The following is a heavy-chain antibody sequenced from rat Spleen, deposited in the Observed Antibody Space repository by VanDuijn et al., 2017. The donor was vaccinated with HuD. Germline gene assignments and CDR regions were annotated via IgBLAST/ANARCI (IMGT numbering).Heavy chain of an antibody. J-gene: IGHJ4*01. CDR3: AKTTVAYYYVMDA. V-gene: IGHV3-3*01. CDR2: INSAGST. D-gene: IGHD1-3*01. CDR1: GYSITSSYR. Sequence: EVQLQESGPGLVKPSQSLSLTCSVTGYSITSSYRWNWIRKFPGNKLEWMGYINSAGSTNYNPSLKSRISITRDTSKNQFFLQVNSVTTEDTDTYYCAKTTVAYYYVMDAWGQGASVTVSS.